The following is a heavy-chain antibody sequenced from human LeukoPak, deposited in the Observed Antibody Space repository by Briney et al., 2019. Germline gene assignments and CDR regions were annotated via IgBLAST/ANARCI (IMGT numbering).Heavy chain of an antibody. CDR3: ARVGAPYYYGSGGGNWFDP. Sequence: SETLSLTCTVSGGSISSSSYYWGGIRQPPGKGLEWIGSIYYSGSTYYNPSLKSRFTIAVETSKNQFYLKLSSLTAAHTAVYYCARVGAPYYYGSGGGNWFDPWGQGTLVTVSS. V-gene: IGHV4-39*07. J-gene: IGHJ5*02. D-gene: IGHD3-10*01. CDR1: GGSISSSSYY. CDR2: IYYSGST.